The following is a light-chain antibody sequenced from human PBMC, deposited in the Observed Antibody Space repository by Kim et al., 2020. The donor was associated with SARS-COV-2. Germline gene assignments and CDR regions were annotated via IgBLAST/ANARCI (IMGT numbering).Light chain of an antibody. Sequence: QSVQTQPPSASGTPGQSVTISCSGSDSNIGSNTVSWFQHVPGKPPKLIIHTNSQRPSGVPDRFSASKSGTSASLAISGLQSEDEADYYCSARDDSVNGWVFGGGTKVTVL. J-gene: IGLJ3*02. CDR3: SARDDSVNGWV. CDR2: TNS. CDR1: DSNIGSNT. V-gene: IGLV1-44*01.